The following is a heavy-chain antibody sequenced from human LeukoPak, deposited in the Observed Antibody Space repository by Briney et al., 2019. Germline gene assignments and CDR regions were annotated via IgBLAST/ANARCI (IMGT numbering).Heavy chain of an antibody. CDR3: ARDGVRWELSSAFDI. Sequence: GASVKVSCKASGYTFTSYGISWVRQAPGQGLEWMGWVSTYSGNTNYAQKLQGRVTMTTDTSTSTAYMELRSLRSDDTAVYYCARDGVRWELSSAFDIWGQGTMVTVSS. CDR2: VSTYSGNT. CDR1: GYTFTSYG. V-gene: IGHV1-18*01. D-gene: IGHD4-23*01. J-gene: IGHJ3*02.